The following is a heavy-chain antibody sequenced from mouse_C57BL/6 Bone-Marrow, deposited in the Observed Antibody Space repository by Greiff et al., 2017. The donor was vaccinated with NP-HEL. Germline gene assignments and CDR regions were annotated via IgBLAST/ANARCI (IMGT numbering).Heavy chain of an antibody. CDR3: ARIGGY. D-gene: IGHD3-1*01. CDR1: GYTFTSYW. V-gene: IGHV1-69*01. CDR2: IDPSDSYT. J-gene: IGHJ2*01. Sequence: QVQLKESGAELVMPGASVKLSCKASGYTFTSYWMHWVKQRPGQGLEWIGEIDPSDSYTNYNQKFKGKSTLTVDKSSSTAYMQLSSLTSEDSAVYYCARIGGYWGQGTTLTVSS.